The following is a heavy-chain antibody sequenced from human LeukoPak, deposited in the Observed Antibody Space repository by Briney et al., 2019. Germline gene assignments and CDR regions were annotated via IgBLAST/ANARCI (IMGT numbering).Heavy chain of an antibody. D-gene: IGHD3-3*01. CDR1: GYSISSGYY. V-gene: IGHV4-38-2*02. CDR3: ARAPSPITIFGVVSFDY. CDR2: IYHSGST. J-gene: IGHJ4*02. Sequence: SETLSLTCTVSGYSISSGYYWGWIRQPPGKGQEWIGSIYHSGSTYYNPSLKSRVTISVDTSKNQFSLKLSSVTAADTAVYYCARAPSPITIFGVVSFDYWGQGTLVTVSS.